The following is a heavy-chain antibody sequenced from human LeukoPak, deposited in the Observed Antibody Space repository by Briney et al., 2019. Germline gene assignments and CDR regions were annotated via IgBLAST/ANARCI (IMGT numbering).Heavy chain of an antibody. CDR2: ISSSSYI. D-gene: IGHD3-3*01. J-gene: IGHJ4*02. Sequence: GGSLRLSCAASGLTFSSYSMNWVRQAPGKGLEWVSSISSSSYIYYADSVKGRFTISRDNAKNSLYLQMNSLRAEDTAVYYCAVDFWSGTRDYWGQGTLVTVSS. CDR1: GLTFSSYS. V-gene: IGHV3-21*01. CDR3: AVDFWSGTRDY.